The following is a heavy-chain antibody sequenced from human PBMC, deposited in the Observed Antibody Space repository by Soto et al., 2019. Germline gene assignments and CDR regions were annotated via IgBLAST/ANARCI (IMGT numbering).Heavy chain of an antibody. J-gene: IGHJ5*02. D-gene: IGHD6-6*01. V-gene: IGHV1-69*02. CDR1: GGTFSSYT. CDR2: IIPILGIA. CDR3: ARVIAARPEAWFDP. Sequence: ASVKVSCKASGGTFSSYTISWVRQAPGQGLEWMGRIIPILGIANYAQKFQGRVTITADKSTSTAYMELSSLRSEDTAVYYCARVIAARPEAWFDPWGQGTLVTVSS.